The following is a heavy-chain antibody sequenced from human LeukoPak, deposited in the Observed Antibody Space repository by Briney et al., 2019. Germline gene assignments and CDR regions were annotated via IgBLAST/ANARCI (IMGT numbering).Heavy chain of an antibody. D-gene: IGHD2-2*01. CDR1: GFAYSRYS. CDR2: ISSISHYI. CDR3: ARDLSSGMPGGFDY. V-gene: IGHV3-21*01. J-gene: IGHJ4*02. Sequence: GGSLRLSCVASGFAYSRYSMNWVPQAPGKGLEWVATISSISHYIYHADSVRGRFTVSRDNARNSLYLQMNSLRAEDTSIYYCARDLSSGMPGGFDYWGQGILVTVSA.